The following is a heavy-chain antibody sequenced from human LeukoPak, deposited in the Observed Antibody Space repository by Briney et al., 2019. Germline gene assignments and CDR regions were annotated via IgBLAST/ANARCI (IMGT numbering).Heavy chain of an antibody. CDR2: IYISGST. CDR1: GGSISSYY. CDR3: ARGDVDTPTFDY. V-gene: IGHV4-4*07. D-gene: IGHD5-18*01. J-gene: IGHJ4*02. Sequence: SQTLSLTCTVSGGSISSYYWSWIRQPAGKGLEWIGRIYISGSTDYNPSLKSRVTMSVDTSKNQLSLKLNSVTAADTAVYYCARGDVDTPTFDYWGQGTLVTVSS.